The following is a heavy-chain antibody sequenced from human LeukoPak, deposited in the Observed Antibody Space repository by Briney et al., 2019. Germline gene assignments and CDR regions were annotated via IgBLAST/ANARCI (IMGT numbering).Heavy chain of an antibody. D-gene: IGHD2-2*02. CDR2: ISGSGGST. Sequence: GGSLRLSCAASGFTFSTYAMNWVRQAPGKGLEWVSAISGSGGSTYYADSVKGRFTISRDNSKHTLYLQMNSLRAEDTAVYYCAKGDPLGSLVPAAIGFDYWGQGTLVTVSS. CDR3: AKGDPLGSLVPAAIGFDY. V-gene: IGHV3-23*01. CDR1: GFTFSTYA. J-gene: IGHJ4*02.